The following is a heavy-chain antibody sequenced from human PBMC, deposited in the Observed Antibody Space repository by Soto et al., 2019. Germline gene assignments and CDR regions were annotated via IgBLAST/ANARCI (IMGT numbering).Heavy chain of an antibody. CDR3: ARDVVNIETTVGIDH. Sequence: QVQLVQSGVEVKKPGDSVKVSCKASGYTFTSYGISWVRQAPGQGLEWMGWISPYSGKTSYTQKFQDRVTMTTDTSTTTSYMELRSLRSDDTAMYHCARDVVNIETTVGIDHWGQGTQVTVSS. CDR1: GYTFTSYG. J-gene: IGHJ4*02. CDR2: ISPYSGKT. D-gene: IGHD1-1*01. V-gene: IGHV1-18*01.